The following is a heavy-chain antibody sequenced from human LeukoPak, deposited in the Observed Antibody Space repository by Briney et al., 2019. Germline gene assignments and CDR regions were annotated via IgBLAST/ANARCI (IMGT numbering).Heavy chain of an antibody. Sequence: SETLSLTCAVSGGSISSGGYSWSWIRQPPGKGLEWIGYIYYSGSTYYNPSLKSRVTISIDTSKNQFSLKLSSVTAADTAVYYCARGREYYDSSGYPQLGFDPWGQGTLVTVSS. J-gene: IGHJ5*02. CDR1: GGSISSGGYS. D-gene: IGHD3-22*01. CDR2: IYYSGST. CDR3: ARGREYYDSSGYPQLGFDP. V-gene: IGHV4-30-2*05.